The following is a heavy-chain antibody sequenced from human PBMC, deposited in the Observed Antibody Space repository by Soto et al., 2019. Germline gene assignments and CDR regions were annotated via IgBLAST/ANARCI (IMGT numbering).Heavy chain of an antibody. J-gene: IGHJ4*02. CDR1: GFPVSYGYY. V-gene: IGHV4-38-2*01. D-gene: IGHD2-2*01. CDR2: IYQSGKT. Sequence: SETLSLTCGVSGFPVSYGYYWGWIRQPPGKGLEWLGSIYQSGKTYYNPSLKSRLTQSMDTSKNEFSVRLRSVTAADTAVYFCARLYCSSVSCYNDYWGPGVQVTVSS. CDR3: ARLYCSSVSCYNDY.